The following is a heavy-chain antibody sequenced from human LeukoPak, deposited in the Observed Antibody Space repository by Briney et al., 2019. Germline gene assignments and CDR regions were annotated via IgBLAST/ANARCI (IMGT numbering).Heavy chain of an antibody. CDR3: ATGRYYGDYFDY. D-gene: IGHD4-17*01. CDR1: GYTLTELS. Sequence: ASVKVSCEVSGYTLTELSMHWVRQAPRKGLEWMGGFDPEDGETIYAQKFQGRVTMTEDTSTDTAYMELSSLRSEDTAVYYCATGRYYGDYFDYWGQGTLVTVSS. J-gene: IGHJ4*02. CDR2: FDPEDGET. V-gene: IGHV1-24*01.